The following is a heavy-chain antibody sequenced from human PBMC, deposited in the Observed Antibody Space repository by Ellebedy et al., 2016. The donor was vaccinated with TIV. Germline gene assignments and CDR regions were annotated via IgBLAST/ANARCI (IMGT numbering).Heavy chain of an antibody. CDR2: INHSGST. V-gene: IGHV4-34*01. J-gene: IGHJ6*02. CDR1: GGSFSGYY. D-gene: IGHD3-10*01. Sequence: GSLRLSXAVYGGSFSGYYWSWIRQPPGKGLEWIGEINHSGSTNYNPSLKSRVTISVDTSKNQFSLKLSSVTAADTAVYYCARSPRYYYGSGSKYYYGMDVWGQGTTVTVSS. CDR3: ARSPRYYYGSGSKYYYGMDV.